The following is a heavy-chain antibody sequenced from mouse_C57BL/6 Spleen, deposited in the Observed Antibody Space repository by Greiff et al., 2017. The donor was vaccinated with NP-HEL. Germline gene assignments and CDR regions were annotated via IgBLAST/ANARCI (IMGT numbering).Heavy chain of an antibody. D-gene: IGHD1-1*01. CDR1: GFTFSSYG. CDR3: ARRDGSSFDY. V-gene: IGHV5-6*01. J-gene: IGHJ2*01. CDR2: ISSGGSYT. Sequence: EVQVVESGGDLVKPGGSLKLSCAASGFTFSSYGMSWVRQTPDKRLEWVATISSGGSYTYYPDSVKGRFTISRDNAKNTRYLQMSSLKSEDTAMYYCARRDGSSFDYWGQGTTLTVSS.